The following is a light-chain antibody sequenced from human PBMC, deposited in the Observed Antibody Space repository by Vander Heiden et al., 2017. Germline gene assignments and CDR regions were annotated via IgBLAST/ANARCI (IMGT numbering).Light chain of an antibody. CDR2: ENN. V-gene: IGLV1-51*02. CDR1: SANVGSNY. CDR3: GAWDSSVGARWV. Sequence: QSVFTQPPSASPSPGQTVTTPRSRGSANVGSNYVSWYQQVPGAAPQPLIYENNNRPTGIADRFSGSKYGTSATLAINGLQNGDEADYYCGAWDSSVGARWVFGGGTKLTVL. J-gene: IGLJ3*02.